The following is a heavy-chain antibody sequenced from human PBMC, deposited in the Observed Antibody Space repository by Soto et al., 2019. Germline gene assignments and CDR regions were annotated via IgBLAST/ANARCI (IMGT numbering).Heavy chain of an antibody. V-gene: IGHV3-21*01. CDR1: GFTFSSYS. Sequence: EVQLVESGGGLVKPGGSLRLSCAASGFTFSSYSMNWVRQAPGKGLEWVSSISSSSSYIYYADSVKGRFTISRDNAKNRPYQQLNSLRAEDTAVYYCARIDFWSGKYGMDVWGPETTVTVS. CDR2: ISSSSSYI. CDR3: ARIDFWSGKYGMDV. D-gene: IGHD3-3*01. J-gene: IGHJ6*02.